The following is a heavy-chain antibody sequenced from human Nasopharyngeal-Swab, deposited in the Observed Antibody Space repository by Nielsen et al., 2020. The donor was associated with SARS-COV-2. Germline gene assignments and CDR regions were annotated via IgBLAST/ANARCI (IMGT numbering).Heavy chain of an antibody. D-gene: IGHD3-22*01. Sequence: GGSLRLSCAASGFTFSSYWMSWVRQAPGKGLEWVANIKQDGSEKYYVDSVKGRFTISRDNAKNSLYLQMNSLRAEDTAAYYCARDQYYDSSGYYYYGMDVWGQGTTVTVSS. J-gene: IGHJ6*02. V-gene: IGHV3-7*01. CDR2: IKQDGSEK. CDR3: ARDQYYDSSGYYYYGMDV. CDR1: GFTFSSYW.